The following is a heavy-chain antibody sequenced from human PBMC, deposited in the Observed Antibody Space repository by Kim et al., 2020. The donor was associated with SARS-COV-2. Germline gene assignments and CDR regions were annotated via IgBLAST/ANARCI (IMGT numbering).Heavy chain of an antibody. D-gene: IGHD3-16*01. CDR1: GYSFTDYY. CDR2: FNPSDGNT. J-gene: IGHJ4*02. V-gene: IGHV1-46*01. Sequence: ASVKVSCKTSGYSFTDYYMHWVRQAPGQGLEWMGRFNPSDGNTNYAPSFQGRVTMTRDTSTSTVYLDLSGLRSEDTAVYYCAREGFMHRYYCDFWGQGTLVTVSS. CDR3: AREGFMHRYYCDF.